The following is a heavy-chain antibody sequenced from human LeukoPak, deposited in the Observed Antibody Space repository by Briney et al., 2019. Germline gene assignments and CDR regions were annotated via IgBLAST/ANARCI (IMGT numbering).Heavy chain of an antibody. CDR1: GFTFSDYY. Sequence: PGGSLRLSCAASGFTFSDYYMSWIRQAPGKGLEWVSYISSSGSTIYYADSVKGRFTISRDNAKNSLYLQMNSLRAEDTAVYYCACHPYYDSSGYYLDYWGQGTLVTVSS. CDR3: ACHPYYDSSGYYLDY. J-gene: IGHJ4*02. V-gene: IGHV3-11*01. CDR2: ISSSGSTI. D-gene: IGHD3-22*01.